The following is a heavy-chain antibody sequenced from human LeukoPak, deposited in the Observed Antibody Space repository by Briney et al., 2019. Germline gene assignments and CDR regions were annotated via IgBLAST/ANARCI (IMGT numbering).Heavy chain of an antibody. CDR1: GGSFSGYY. Sequence: PSETLSLTCAVYGGSFSGYYWSWIRQPPGKGLEWIGEINHSGSTNYNPSLKSRVTISVDTSKNQFSLKLSSATAADTAVYYCARAYSPRVTCSGGSCYVWFDPWGQGTLVTVSS. J-gene: IGHJ5*02. CDR3: ARAYSPRVTCSGGSCYVWFDP. D-gene: IGHD2-15*01. V-gene: IGHV4-34*01. CDR2: INHSGST.